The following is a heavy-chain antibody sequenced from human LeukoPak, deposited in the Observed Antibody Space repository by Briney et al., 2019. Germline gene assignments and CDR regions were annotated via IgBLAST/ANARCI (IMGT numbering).Heavy chain of an antibody. Sequence: PETLSLTCTVSGGSISSSSYYWGWIRQPPGKGLEWIGSIYYSGSTYYNPSLKSRVTISVDTSKNQFSLKLSSVTAADTAVYYCARVFPPTGYYGMDVWGQGTTVTVSS. D-gene: IGHD3-9*01. CDR1: GGSISSSSYY. CDR3: ARVFPPTGYYGMDV. V-gene: IGHV4-39*07. J-gene: IGHJ6*02. CDR2: IYYSGST.